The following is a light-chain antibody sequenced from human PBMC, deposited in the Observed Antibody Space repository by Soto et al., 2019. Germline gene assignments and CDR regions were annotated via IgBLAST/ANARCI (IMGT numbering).Light chain of an antibody. J-gene: IGKJ3*01. V-gene: IGKV3-11*01. CDR2: DAS. Sequence: EIVLTQSPATLSLSPGERATLSCRASQSVSSYLAWYQQKPGQALRLLIYDASNRATGIPARFSGSGFGTDFTLTISSLEPEDFAVYYCQQRSNWLFTFGPGTKVDIK. CDR1: QSVSSY. CDR3: QQRSNWLFT.